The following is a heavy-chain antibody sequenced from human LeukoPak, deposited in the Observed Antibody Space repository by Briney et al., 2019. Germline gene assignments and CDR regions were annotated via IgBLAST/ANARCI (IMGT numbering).Heavy chain of an antibody. D-gene: IGHD6-13*01. V-gene: IGHV3-23*01. CDR1: GFTFSSYG. CDR3: AKVRWDSNSWYSLDS. Sequence: GGSLRLSCAASGFTFSSYGMSWVRQAPGKGLEWVSAISGSGGSTYYADSVKGRFTISRDNAKNSLYLQMNSLRPEDMALYYCAKVRWDSNSWYSLDSWGQGTLVTVSS. J-gene: IGHJ4*02. CDR2: ISGSGGST.